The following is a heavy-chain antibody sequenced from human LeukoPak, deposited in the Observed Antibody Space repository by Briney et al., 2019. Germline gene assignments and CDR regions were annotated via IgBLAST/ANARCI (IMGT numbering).Heavy chain of an antibody. J-gene: IGHJ5*02. Sequence: PGVSLRLSCAASGFTFSSYGMHWVRQAPGKGLEWVAFIRYDGSNKYYADSVKGRFTISRDNSKNTLYLQMNSLRAEDTAVYYCHSSGYVIPPPWGQGTLVTVSS. CDR2: IRYDGSNK. CDR1: GFTFSSYG. CDR3: HSSGYVIPPP. V-gene: IGHV3-30*02. D-gene: IGHD3-22*01.